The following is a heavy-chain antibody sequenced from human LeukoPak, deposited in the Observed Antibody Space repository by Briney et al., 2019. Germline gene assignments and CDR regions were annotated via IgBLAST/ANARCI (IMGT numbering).Heavy chain of an antibody. CDR2: IYNSGST. J-gene: IGHJ3*02. CDR3: ARSAIDAFDI. D-gene: IGHD6-25*01. CDR1: GGSISSYY. Sequence: PSETLALTCTVSGGSISSYYWSWIRQPPGKGLECIGYIYNSGSTNYNPSLKSRVSISVDTSKNQFYLKLSSATAADTAVYYCARSAIDAFDIWGQGTMVTVSS. V-gene: IGHV4-59*08.